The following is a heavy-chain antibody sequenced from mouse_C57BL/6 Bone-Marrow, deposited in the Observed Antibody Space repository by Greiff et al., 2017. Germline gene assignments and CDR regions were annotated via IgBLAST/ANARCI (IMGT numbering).Heavy chain of an antibody. CDR2: ISNGGGST. Sequence: EVQLVESGGGLVQPGGSLKLSCAASGFTFSDYYMYWVRQTPEKRLEWVAYISNGGGSTYYPDTVKGRFTISRDNAKNTLYLQMSRLKSEDTAMYYCARGGGLLPNRYFDVWGTGTTVTVSS. CDR1: GFTFSDYY. D-gene: IGHD1-1*01. V-gene: IGHV5-12*01. J-gene: IGHJ1*03. CDR3: ARGGGLLPNRYFDV.